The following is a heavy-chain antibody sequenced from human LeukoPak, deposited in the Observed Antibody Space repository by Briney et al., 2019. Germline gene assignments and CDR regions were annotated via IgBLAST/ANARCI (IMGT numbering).Heavy chain of an antibody. Sequence: ASVKLSCKASGYTFTSYGISWVREAPGQGLEWMGWISAYNGNTNYAQKLQGRVTMTTDTSTSTAYMELRSLRSDDTAVYYCARVVTMVRGVIPLGDYWGQGTLVTVSS. J-gene: IGHJ4*02. CDR3: ARVVTMVRGVIPLGDY. V-gene: IGHV1-18*01. CDR2: ISAYNGNT. D-gene: IGHD3-10*01. CDR1: GYTFTSYG.